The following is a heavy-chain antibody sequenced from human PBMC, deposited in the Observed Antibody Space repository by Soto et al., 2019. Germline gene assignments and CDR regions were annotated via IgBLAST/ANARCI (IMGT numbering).Heavy chain of an antibody. CDR1: GGSISSSSHY. CDR3: ARHWGGTAAGTSAY. J-gene: IGHJ4*02. CDR2: IYYSGST. V-gene: IGHV4-39*01. Sequence: QLQLQESGPGLVKPSETLSLTCTVSGGSISSSSHYWGWIRQPPGKGLEWIGSIYYSGSTYYNPSLKSRITLFVDPSTNQFSLGLGSVTAADTAVYYCARHWGGTAAGTSAYWGQGTLVIVSS. D-gene: IGHD6-13*01.